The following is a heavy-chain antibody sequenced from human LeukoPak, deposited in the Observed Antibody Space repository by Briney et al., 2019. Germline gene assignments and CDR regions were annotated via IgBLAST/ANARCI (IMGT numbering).Heavy chain of an antibody. V-gene: IGHV3-30*02. CDR2: IRYDGSSK. Sequence: GSLRLSCAASGFTFSNYAMHWVRQAPGKGLEWLAYIRYDGSSKYYADFVKGRFTISRDNSENTLYLQMNSLRPEDTAVYYCARDQAGSGHYADYWGQGTLVTVSS. D-gene: IGHD3-10*01. J-gene: IGHJ4*02. CDR3: ARDQAGSGHYADY. CDR1: GFTFSNYA.